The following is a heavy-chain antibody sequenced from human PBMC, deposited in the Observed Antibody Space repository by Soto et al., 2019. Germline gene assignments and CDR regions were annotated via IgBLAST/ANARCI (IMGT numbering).Heavy chain of an antibody. V-gene: IGHV4-39*07. CDR2: INHSGST. Sequence: PSETLSLTCTVTGDSINSRSYYWGWIRQPPGKGLEWIGEINHSGSTNYNPSLKSRVTISVDTSKNQFSLKLSSVTAADTAVYYCARGYSSGWYHPRTVRGNDYWCQGTLVTVSS. CDR3: ARGYSSGWYHPRTVRGNDY. J-gene: IGHJ4*02. D-gene: IGHD6-19*01. CDR1: GDSINSRSYY.